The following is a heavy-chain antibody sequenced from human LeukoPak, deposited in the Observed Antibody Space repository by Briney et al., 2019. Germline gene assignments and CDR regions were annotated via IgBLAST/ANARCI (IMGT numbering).Heavy chain of an antibody. J-gene: IGHJ6*04. CDR1: GFTFSSYA. CDR2: ISHDGSTK. V-gene: IGHV3-30*04. Sequence: PGGSLRLSCAASGFTFSSYAIHWVRQAPGKGLEWVALISHDGSTKYSADSVKGRFTISRDNAKNSLYLQMNSLRAEDTAVYYCAELGITMIGGVWGKGTTVTVSS. CDR3: AELGITMIGGV. D-gene: IGHD3-10*02.